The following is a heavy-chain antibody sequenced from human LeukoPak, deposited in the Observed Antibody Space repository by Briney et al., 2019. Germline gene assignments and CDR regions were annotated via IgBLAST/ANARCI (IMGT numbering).Heavy chain of an antibody. D-gene: IGHD6-13*01. CDR1: GFTFSSNA. V-gene: IGHV3-23*01. CDR2: ITGSGSST. Sequence: GGSLRLSCAASGFTFSSNAMSWVRQAPGKGLEWVSTITGSGSSTYYADSVKGRFTISRDKSMNTLFLQMSSLRAEDTAVYYCVKVSGMYSSSWPTDIWGQGTLVTVSS. CDR3: VKVSGMYSSSWPTDI. J-gene: IGHJ4*02.